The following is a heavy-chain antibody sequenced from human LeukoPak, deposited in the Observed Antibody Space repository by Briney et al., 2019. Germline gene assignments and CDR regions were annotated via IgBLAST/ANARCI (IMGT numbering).Heavy chain of an antibody. J-gene: IGHJ4*02. D-gene: IGHD3-3*01. CDR2: IWYDGSNK. CDR3: ARDRGFWSGFDY. Sequence: PGRSLRLSCAASGFTFSSYGMHWVRQAPGKGLEWVAVIWYDGSNKYYADSVKGRFTISRDNSKNTLHLQMNSLRAEDTAVYYCARDRGFWSGFDYWGQGTLVTVSS. CDR1: GFTFSSYG. V-gene: IGHV3-33*01.